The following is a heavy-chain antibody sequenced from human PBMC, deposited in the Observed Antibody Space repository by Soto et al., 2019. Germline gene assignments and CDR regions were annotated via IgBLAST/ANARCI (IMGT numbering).Heavy chain of an antibody. CDR1: GFTFSSYA. CDR3: ARAEYCSGGSCYHTAWFDP. CDR2: ISSNGGTT. J-gene: IGHJ5*02. V-gene: IGHV3-64*01. Sequence: PGGSLRLSCAASGFTFSSYAMHWVRQAPGKGLEYVSAISSNGGTTYYANSVKGRFTISRDNSKNTLYLQMGSLRAEDMAVYYCARAEYCSGGSCYHTAWFDPWGQGT. D-gene: IGHD2-15*01.